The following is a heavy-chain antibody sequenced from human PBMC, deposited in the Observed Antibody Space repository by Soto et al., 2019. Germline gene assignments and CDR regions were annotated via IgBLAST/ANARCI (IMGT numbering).Heavy chain of an antibody. J-gene: IGHJ6*02. D-gene: IGHD5-18*01. CDR1: GYSFTSYW. CDR2: IYPGDSET. V-gene: IGHV5-51*01. Sequence: GESLKISCKGSGYSFTSYWIGWVRQMPGKGLEWMGIIYPGDSETRYSPSFQGQVTISADKSISTAYLQWSSLKASDTAIYYCARHGGGYKYGFDYYYGTDVWGQGTTVTVSS. CDR3: ARHGGGYKYGFDYYYGTDV.